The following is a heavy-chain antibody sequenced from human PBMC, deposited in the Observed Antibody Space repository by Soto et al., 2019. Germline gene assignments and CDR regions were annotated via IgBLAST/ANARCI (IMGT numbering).Heavy chain of an antibody. J-gene: IGHJ4*02. CDR2: MNPNSGNT. Sequence: ASVKVSSKASGYTFTSYDINWVRQAPGQGLEWMGWMNPNSGNTGYAQKFQGRVTMTRNTSISTAYMELSSLRSEDTAVYYCGSGPGYLIFYFARRGQGTLVPGS. CDR3: GSGPGYLIFYFAR. CDR1: GYTFTSYD. V-gene: IGHV1-8*01. D-gene: IGHD3-9*01.